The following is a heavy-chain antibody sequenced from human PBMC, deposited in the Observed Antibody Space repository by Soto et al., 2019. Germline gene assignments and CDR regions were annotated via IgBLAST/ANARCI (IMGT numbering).Heavy chain of an antibody. CDR2: IYYSGST. J-gene: IGHJ3*02. D-gene: IGHD2-15*01. V-gene: IGHV4-39*01. CDR1: GGSISSSSYY. CDR3: AMGRDIVVVVAATVLLPSDDAFDI. Sequence: SETLSLTCTVSGGSISSSSYYWGWIRQPPGKGLEWIGSIYYSGSTYYNPSLKSRVTISVDTSKNQFSLKLSSVTAADTAVYYCAMGRDIVVVVAATVLLPSDDAFDIWGQGTMVTVS.